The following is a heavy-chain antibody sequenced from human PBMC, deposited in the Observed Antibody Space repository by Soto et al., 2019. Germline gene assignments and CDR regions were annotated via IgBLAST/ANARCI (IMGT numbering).Heavy chain of an antibody. V-gene: IGHV3-72*01. CDR2: IRNKANRYTT. CDR3: TRDEPLAPGTLDY. CDR1: GFTFSDHY. J-gene: IGHJ4*01. Sequence: EAQLVESGGGLVQPGGSLSLSCAASGFTFSDHYMDWVRQSPGKGLEWVGRIRNKANRYTTEYAASVKGRFTISRDDSRNSLYLQMNSLKTEDTAVYYCTRDEPLAPGTLDYCGQGTLVTVSS. D-gene: IGHD6-13*01.